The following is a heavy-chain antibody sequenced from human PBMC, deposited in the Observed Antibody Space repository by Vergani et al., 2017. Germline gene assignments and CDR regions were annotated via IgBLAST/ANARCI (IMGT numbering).Heavy chain of an antibody. D-gene: IGHD5-24*01. CDR2: ISYDGSNK. J-gene: IGHJ2*01. CDR1: GFTFSSYG. Sequence: QVQLVESGGGVVQPGRSLRLSCAASGFTFSSYGMHWVRPAPGKGLEWVAVISYDGSNKYYADSVKGRFTISRDNSKNTLYLQMNSLRAEDTAVYYCVKVAGWLQVAWYFDLWGRGTLVTVSS. CDR3: VKVAGWLQVAWYFDL. V-gene: IGHV3-30*18.